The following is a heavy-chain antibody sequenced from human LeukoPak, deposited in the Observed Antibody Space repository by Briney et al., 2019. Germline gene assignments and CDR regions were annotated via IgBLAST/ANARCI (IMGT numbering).Heavy chain of an antibody. V-gene: IGHV1-46*01. CDR2: INPSGGNT. CDR1: GDTLTSYY. CDR3: ARDVSSSWYRAFDY. D-gene: IGHD6-13*01. J-gene: IGHJ4*02. Sequence: ASVKVSCKASGDTLTSYYMHCLRQAPGQGLEWMGIINPSGGNTSYAQKFQGRVTMTRDTSTSTVYMELSSLRSEDTAVYYCARDVSSSWYRAFDYWGQGTLVTVSS.